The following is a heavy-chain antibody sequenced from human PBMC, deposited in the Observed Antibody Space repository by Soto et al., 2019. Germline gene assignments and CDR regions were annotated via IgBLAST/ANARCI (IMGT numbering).Heavy chain of an antibody. CDR2: VSPDSGST. Sequence: GASVKVSFKASGYTFSGYDSNWGRQATGQGLEWMGWVSPDSGSTGYAGIFQGRVTMTWDRSTTTAYMELRSLRSDDSAVYYCGREYSQLGPTTYYYYGMDVWGQGTTVTVSS. CDR3: GREYSQLGPTTYYYYGMDV. V-gene: IGHV1-8*01. J-gene: IGHJ6*02. D-gene: IGHD4-4*01. CDR1: GYTFSGYD.